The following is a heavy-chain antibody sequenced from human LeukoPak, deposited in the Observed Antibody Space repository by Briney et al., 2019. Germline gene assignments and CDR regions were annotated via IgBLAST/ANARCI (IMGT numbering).Heavy chain of an antibody. J-gene: IGHJ3*01. Sequence: ASVKASCTPAVYPFIDYYLHWVGQAPGQPREWMGCINPNTGDTNSAQNFQGRVIMARDASITTAYMELSRLKSDDTAFYYCASKGAGHCYDASCMGSFDLWGQGTTVAVSS. D-gene: IGHD2-15*01. CDR1: VYPFIDYY. CDR3: ASKGAGHCYDASCMGSFDL. V-gene: IGHV1-2*02. CDR2: INPNTGDT.